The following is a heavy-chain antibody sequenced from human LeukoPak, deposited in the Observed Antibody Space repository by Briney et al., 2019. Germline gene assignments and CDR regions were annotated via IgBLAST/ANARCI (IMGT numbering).Heavy chain of an antibody. D-gene: IGHD4-17*01. CDR1: GGSFSGYY. Sequence: SETLSLTCAVYGGSFSGYYWSWIRQPPGKGLEWIGEINHSGSTNYNPSLKSRVTISVDTSKNQFSLELSSVTAADTAVYYCARLKATVSIHAYFDYWGQGTLVTVSS. CDR2: INHSGST. J-gene: IGHJ4*02. V-gene: IGHV4-34*01. CDR3: ARLKATVSIHAYFDY.